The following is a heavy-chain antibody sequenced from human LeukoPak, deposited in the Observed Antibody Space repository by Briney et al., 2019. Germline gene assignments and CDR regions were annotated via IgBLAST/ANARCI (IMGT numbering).Heavy chain of an antibody. J-gene: IGHJ4*02. CDR1: GGTFSSYA. V-gene: IGHV1-69*05. CDR2: IIPIFGTA. Sequence: AAVKVSCKASGGTFSSYASSWVRQAPGQGLEWMGRIIPIFGTANYAQKFQGRVTITTDESTSTAYMELSSMRSAETAVYYCARDRLLDSSGYSGSRYYFDSWGPGNLVTVSS. D-gene: IGHD3-22*01. CDR3: ARDRLLDSSGYSGSRYYFDS.